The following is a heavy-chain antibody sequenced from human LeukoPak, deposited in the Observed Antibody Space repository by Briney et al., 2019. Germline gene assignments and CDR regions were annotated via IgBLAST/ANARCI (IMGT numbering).Heavy chain of an antibody. V-gene: IGHV2-5*02. Sequence: ASGPTLVNPTQTLTLTCTFSGFSLSTSGVGVGWIRQPPGKALEWLALIYWDDVKRYSPSLKSRLTVTKDTSKNQVVLTVTNMNPVDTATYFCARRLLDDSSGRNPSGILDYWGQGTLVTVSS. CDR2: IYWDDVK. D-gene: IGHD3-22*01. CDR3: ARRLLDDSSGRNPSGILDY. CDR1: GFSLSTSGVG. J-gene: IGHJ4*02.